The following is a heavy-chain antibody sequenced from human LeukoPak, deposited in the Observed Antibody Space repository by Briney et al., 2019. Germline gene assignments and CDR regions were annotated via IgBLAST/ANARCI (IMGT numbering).Heavy chain of an antibody. D-gene: IGHD4-23*01. CDR2: IKSKNGGGTT. V-gene: IGHV3-15*01. CDR3: ATGLPGYGGGEFDY. CDR1: GFTFKNAW. Sequence: GGSLRLSCAASGFTFKNAWMSWVRQAPGKGLEWVGHIKSKNGGGTTDYAAPVKGRFTISRDDSQNMVYLQMNSLKNEDTAVFYCATGLPGYGGGEFDYWGQGILVTVSS. J-gene: IGHJ4*02.